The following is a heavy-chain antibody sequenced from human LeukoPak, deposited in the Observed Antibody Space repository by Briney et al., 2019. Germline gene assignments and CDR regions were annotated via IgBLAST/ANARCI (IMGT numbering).Heavy chain of an antibody. CDR1: GVSMGSYY. V-gene: IGHV4-4*07. Sequence: PSETLSLTCTVSGVSMGSYYWNWIRQPAGKGLEWIGRIHGSGATIYNPSLKSRVTMSVDTSRNQFSLKLTAVTAADTAVYYCARIEDSHYYFSGSYYGDWGQGTLVTVSS. J-gene: IGHJ4*02. D-gene: IGHD3-10*01. CDR3: ARIEDSHYYFSGSYYGD. CDR2: IHGSGAT.